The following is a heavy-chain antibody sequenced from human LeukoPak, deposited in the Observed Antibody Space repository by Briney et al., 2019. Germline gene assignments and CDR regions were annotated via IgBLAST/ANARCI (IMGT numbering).Heavy chain of an antibody. CDR2: IRYDGNNK. J-gene: IGHJ4*02. Sequence: PGGSLRLSCAASGFSFSTYGMNWVRQAPGKGLEWVAFIRYDGNNKYYADSVKGRFTISRDNSKNTLFLQMNSLRAEDTAVYFCARGGSSSWPHSSVRKFDYWGQGTLVTVSS. V-gene: IGHV3-30*02. CDR1: GFSFSTYG. CDR3: ARGGSSSWPHSSVRKFDY. D-gene: IGHD6-13*01.